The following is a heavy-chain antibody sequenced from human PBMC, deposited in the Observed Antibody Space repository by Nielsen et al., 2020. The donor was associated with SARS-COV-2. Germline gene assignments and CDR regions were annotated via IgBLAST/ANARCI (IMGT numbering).Heavy chain of an antibody. J-gene: IGHJ4*02. D-gene: IGHD3-22*01. CDR3: VRVRDDGYYYDTGPFDY. Sequence: GGSLRLSCLASGFIFSDFGFHWVRQAPGKGLEWVAFLRYDGSSKSYGDSVEGRFTVSRDNAKNTLYLQMNSLTADDTAVYYCVRVRDDGYYYDTGPFDYWGQGTLVTVSS. V-gene: IGHV3-30*02. CDR2: LRYDGSSK. CDR1: GFIFSDFG.